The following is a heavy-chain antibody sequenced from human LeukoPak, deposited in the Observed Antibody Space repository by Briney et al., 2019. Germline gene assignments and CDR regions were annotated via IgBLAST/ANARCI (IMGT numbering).Heavy chain of an antibody. CDR3: ARDPGFMITFGGVIVNDY. J-gene: IGHJ4*02. CDR1: GYTFTGYY. Sequence: ASVKVSCKASGYTFTGYYMHWVRQAPGQGLEWMGWISAYNGNTNYAQKLQGRVTMTTDTSTSTAYMELRSLRSDDTAVYYCARDPGFMITFGGVIVNDYWGQGTLVTVSS. V-gene: IGHV1-18*04. D-gene: IGHD3-16*02. CDR2: ISAYNGNT.